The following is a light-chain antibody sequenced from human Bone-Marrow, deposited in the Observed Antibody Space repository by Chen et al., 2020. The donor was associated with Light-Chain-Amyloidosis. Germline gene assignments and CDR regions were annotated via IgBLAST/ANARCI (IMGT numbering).Light chain of an antibody. J-gene: IGLJ3*02. Sequence: SYVLTQPSSVSVAPGQTATIACGGNNIGSTSVPWYQQTPGQAPLLVVYDDSDRPSGIPERWSGSNSGNTATLTISRVEAGEEADYYGQVWDRSSDRPVFGGGTKLTVL. CDR3: QVWDRSSDRPV. CDR2: DDS. CDR1: NIGSTS. V-gene: IGLV3-21*02.